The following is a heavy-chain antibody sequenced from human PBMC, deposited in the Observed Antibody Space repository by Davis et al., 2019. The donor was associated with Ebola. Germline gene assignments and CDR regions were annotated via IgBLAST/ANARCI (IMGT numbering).Heavy chain of an antibody. CDR3: PRDIPGVLPGNPNWFDP. CDR1: GASVSGGSYY. CDR2: IYYRTKT. Sequence: PSETLSLTCTVSGASVSGGSYYWSWIRQPPGKGLEWIGYIYYRTKTNYNPSLKSRVTISVDTSKTQFSLNLSPVTAADTAVYYCPRDIPGVLPGNPNWFDPWGQGTLVAVSS. D-gene: IGHD2-21*01. J-gene: IGHJ5*02. V-gene: IGHV4-61*01.